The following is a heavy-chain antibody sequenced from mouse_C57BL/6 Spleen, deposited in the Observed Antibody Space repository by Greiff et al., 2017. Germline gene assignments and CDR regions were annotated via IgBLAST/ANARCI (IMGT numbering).Heavy chain of an antibody. CDR3: AKPFITTVVATTHWYFDV. Sequence: VKLMESGPGLVAPSQSLSITCTVSGFSLTSYGVSWFRQPPGKGLEWLGVIWGDGSTNYHSALISRLSISKDNSKSQVFLKLNSLQTDDTATYYCAKPFITTVVATTHWYFDVWGTGTTVTVSS. J-gene: IGHJ1*03. CDR2: IWGDGST. CDR1: GFSLTSYG. V-gene: IGHV2-3*01. D-gene: IGHD1-1*01.